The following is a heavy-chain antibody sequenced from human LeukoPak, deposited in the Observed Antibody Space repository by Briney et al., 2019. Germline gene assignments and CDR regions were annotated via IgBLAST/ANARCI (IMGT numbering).Heavy chain of an antibody. V-gene: IGHV4-59*11. Sequence: SETLSLTCTVSGGSISSHYWSWIRQPPGKGLEWIGYIYYSGSTNYNPSLKSRVTISVDPSKNQFSLKLSSVTAADTAVYYCARDPVPSYWGQGTLVTVSS. CDR1: GGSISSHY. CDR3: ARDPVPSY. CDR2: IYYSGST. J-gene: IGHJ4*02.